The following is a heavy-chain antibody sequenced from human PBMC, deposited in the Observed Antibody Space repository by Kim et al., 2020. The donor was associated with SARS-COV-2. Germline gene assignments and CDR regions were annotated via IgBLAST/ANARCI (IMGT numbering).Heavy chain of an antibody. D-gene: IGHD3-9*01. CDR1: GYTFTSYY. CDR2: INPSGGST. CDR3: AISYDIPRSGFGT. V-gene: IGHV1-46*01. Sequence: ASVKVSCKASGYTFTSYYMHWVRQAPGQGLEWMGIINPSGGSTSYAQKFQGRVTMTRETSTSTVYMELSSLRSEDTAVYYCAISYDIPRSGFGTWGQGTLVTVSS. J-gene: IGHJ5*02.